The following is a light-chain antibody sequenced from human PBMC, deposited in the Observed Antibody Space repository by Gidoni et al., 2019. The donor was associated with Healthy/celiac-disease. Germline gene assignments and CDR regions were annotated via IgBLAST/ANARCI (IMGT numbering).Light chain of an antibody. CDR1: QSVSSY. J-gene: IGKJ4*01. CDR2: DAS. CDR3: LQRSNWLT. V-gene: IGKV3-11*01. Sequence: EIVLTQSPATLSLSPGERATPSCRASQSVSSYLAWYQQKPGQAPRLLIYDASNRVSGIPARFSGSGSGTDFTLTISRLEPEDFAVYYCLQRSNWLTFGGGTKVEIK.